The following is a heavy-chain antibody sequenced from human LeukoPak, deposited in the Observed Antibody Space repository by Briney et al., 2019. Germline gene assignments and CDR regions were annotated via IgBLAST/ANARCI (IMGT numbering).Heavy chain of an antibody. V-gene: IGHV1-2*02. D-gene: IGHD3-10*01. Sequence: ASVKVSCKASGYTFTGYYMHWVRQAPGQGLEWMGWINPNSGGTNYAQKFQGRVTMTRDTSISTAYMELSRLRSDDTAVYYCARANRITMVRGVPRGYFDYWGQGTLVTVSS. CDR1: GYTFTGYY. CDR2: INPNSGGT. CDR3: ARANRITMVRGVPRGYFDY. J-gene: IGHJ4*02.